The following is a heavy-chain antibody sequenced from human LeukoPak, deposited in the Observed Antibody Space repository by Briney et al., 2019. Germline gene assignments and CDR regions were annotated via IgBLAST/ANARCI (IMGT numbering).Heavy chain of an antibody. Sequence: PGESLKISCKGSGYSFTSYWIGWVRQMPGKGLEWMGIIYPGDSDTRYSPSFQGQVTISADKSISTAYLQWSSLKASDTAMYYCARRRRITIFGVVIGDAFDIWGQGTMVTVSS. CDR3: ARRRRITIFGVVIGDAFDI. V-gene: IGHV5-51*01. CDR2: IYPGDSDT. D-gene: IGHD3-3*01. CDR1: GYSFTSYW. J-gene: IGHJ3*02.